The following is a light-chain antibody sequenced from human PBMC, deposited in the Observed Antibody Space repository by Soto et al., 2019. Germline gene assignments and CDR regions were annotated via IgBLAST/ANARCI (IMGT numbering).Light chain of an antibody. CDR3: QQYGSSPPT. J-gene: IGKJ1*01. V-gene: IGKV3-20*01. Sequence: EIVLTQSQGTLSLSPGERATLSCRASQSVITNYLAWYQLKPGQAPRLLIYGASSRATDIPTRFSCSGSGKDFTLTITRLHPEDFAVSYGQQYGSSPPTFGQGTKVEIK. CDR2: GAS. CDR1: QSVITNY.